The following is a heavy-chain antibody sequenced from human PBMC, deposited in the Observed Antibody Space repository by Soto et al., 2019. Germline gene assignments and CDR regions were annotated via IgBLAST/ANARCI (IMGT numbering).Heavy chain of an antibody. D-gene: IGHD3-3*01. J-gene: IGHJ5*02. CDR2: IQTSGST. Sequence: SETLSLTCTVSGDSISNGAFYWSWIRQPPGRGLEWIGYIQTSGSTSYNPNLESRVTISLDTSKNLFSLKLNSVTAADTAVYFCARLYFDFWSGYHLWGQGTLVTVSS. V-gene: IGHV4-30-4*01. CDR1: GDSISNGAFY. CDR3: ARLYFDFWSGYHL.